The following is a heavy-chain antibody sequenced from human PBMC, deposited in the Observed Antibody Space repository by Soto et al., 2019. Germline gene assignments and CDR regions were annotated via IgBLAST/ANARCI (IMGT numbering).Heavy chain of an antibody. J-gene: IGHJ4*02. Sequence: EVQLVESVGGLVKPGGSLRLSCAASGFTFSSYSMNWVRQAPGKGLEWVSSISSSSSYIYSADSVKGRFTISRDNAKNSLYLQMNSLRAEDTAVYYCAREDYSNFDDWGQGALVTVAS. CDR1: GFTFSSYS. CDR2: ISSSSSYI. V-gene: IGHV3-21*01. D-gene: IGHD4-4*01. CDR3: AREDYSNFDD.